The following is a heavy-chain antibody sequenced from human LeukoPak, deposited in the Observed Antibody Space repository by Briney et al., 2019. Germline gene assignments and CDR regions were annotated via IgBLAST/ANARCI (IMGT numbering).Heavy chain of an antibody. V-gene: IGHV1-18*04. D-gene: IGHD1-26*01. CDR3: ARSSDSGSYQISVPSAY. Sequence: ASVKVSCKASGYTFTGYYLQWVRQAPGQGLEWMGWISAYNGNTNYAQKLQGRVTMTTDTSTSTAYMELRSLRSDDTAVYYCARSSDSGSYQISVPSAYWGQGTLVTVSS. CDR1: GYTFTGYY. J-gene: IGHJ4*02. CDR2: ISAYNGNT.